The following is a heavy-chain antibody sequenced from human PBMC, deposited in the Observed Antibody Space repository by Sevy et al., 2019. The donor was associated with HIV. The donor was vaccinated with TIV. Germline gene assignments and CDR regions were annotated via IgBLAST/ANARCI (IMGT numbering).Heavy chain of an antibody. CDR2: ISSSSSYI. CDR3: ARAPGDYDEYY. CDR1: GFTFSSYS. D-gene: IGHD4-17*01. Sequence: GGSLRLSCAASGFTFSSYSMNWVRHAPGKGLEWVSSISSSSSYIYYADSVKGRFTISRDNAKNSLYLQMNSLRAEDTAVYYCARAPGDYDEYYWGQGTLVTVSS. V-gene: IGHV3-21*01. J-gene: IGHJ4*02.